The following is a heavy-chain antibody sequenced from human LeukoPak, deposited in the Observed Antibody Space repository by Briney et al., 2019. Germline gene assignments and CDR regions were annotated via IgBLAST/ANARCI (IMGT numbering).Heavy chain of an antibody. CDR1: GFTFSNYG. Sequence: GGSLRLSCAASGFTFSNYGMHWVRQAPGKGLEWVAFIRYDGSNKYYADSVKGRFTISRDNAKNSLYLQMNSLRAEDTAVYYCARILRAGYYDSSGYYPDYWGQGTLVTVSS. J-gene: IGHJ4*02. CDR2: IRYDGSNK. D-gene: IGHD3-22*01. CDR3: ARILRAGYYDSSGYYPDY. V-gene: IGHV3-30*02.